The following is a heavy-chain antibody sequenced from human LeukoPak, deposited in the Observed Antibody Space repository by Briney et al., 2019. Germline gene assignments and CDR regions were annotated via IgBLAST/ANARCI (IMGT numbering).Heavy chain of an antibody. CDR1: RFTFDDYA. CDR3: AKDYYDSGSYFDF. V-gene: IGHV3-43*02. CDR2: ISGKGDST. D-gene: IGHD3-10*01. Sequence: GGSLRLSCAISRFTFDDYAFHWVRHPPGKGLEWVAFISGKGDSTDYADSVKGRFTISRDNSKNSLYLQMNSLRTEDTAFYYCAKDYYDSGSYFDFWGQGTLVTVSS. J-gene: IGHJ4*02.